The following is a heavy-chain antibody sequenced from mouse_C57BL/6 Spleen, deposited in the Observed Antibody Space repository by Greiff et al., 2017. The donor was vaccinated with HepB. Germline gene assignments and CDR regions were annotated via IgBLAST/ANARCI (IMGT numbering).Heavy chain of an antibody. CDR1: GYSFTGYY. CDR2: INPSTGGT. J-gene: IGHJ3*01. V-gene: IGHV1-42*01. CDR3: ARGDDGYLFAY. D-gene: IGHD2-3*01. Sequence: EVKLMESGPELVKPGASVKISCKASGYSFTGYYMNWVKQSPEKSLEWIGEINPSTGGTTYNQKFKAKATLTVDKSSSTAYMQLKSLTSEDSAVYYCARGDDGYLFAYWGQGTLVTVSA.